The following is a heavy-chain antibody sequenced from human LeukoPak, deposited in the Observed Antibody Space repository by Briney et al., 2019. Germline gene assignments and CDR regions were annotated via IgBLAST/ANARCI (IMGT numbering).Heavy chain of an antibody. Sequence: GASVKVSCKASGYTFTGYYMHWVRQAPGQGLEWMGWINPNSGGTNYAQKFQGRVTMTRDTSISTAYMELSRLRSDDTAVYYCARGKLAAAGTGVLDYWGQGTLVTVSS. CDR1: GYTFTGYY. CDR3: ARGKLAAAGTGVLDY. D-gene: IGHD6-13*01. CDR2: INPNSGGT. J-gene: IGHJ4*02. V-gene: IGHV1-2*02.